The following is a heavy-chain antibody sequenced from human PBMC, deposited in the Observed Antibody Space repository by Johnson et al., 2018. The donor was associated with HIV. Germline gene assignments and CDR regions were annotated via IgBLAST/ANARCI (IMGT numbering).Heavy chain of an antibody. CDR1: GFTFDDYA. CDR2: ISWNSGSI. CDR3: ARDAYYGSGSYSQRNTFDV. D-gene: IGHD3-10*01. Sequence: EVHLVESGGGLVQPGRSLRLSCAASGFTFDDYAMHWVRQAPGKGLEWVSGISWNSGSIGYADSVKGRFTISRDNSKNTLYLQMNSLRPEDTAVYYCARDAYYGSGSYSQRNTFDVWGQGTMVAVSS. J-gene: IGHJ3*01. V-gene: IGHV3-9*01.